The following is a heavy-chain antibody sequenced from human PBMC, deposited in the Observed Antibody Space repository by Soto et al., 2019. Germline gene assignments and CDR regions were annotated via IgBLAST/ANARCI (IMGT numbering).Heavy chain of an antibody. CDR3: ARAATTFGVVTKIDF. V-gene: IGHV1-18*04. CDR1: GYSFTDND. CDR2: ISAYSGNT. D-gene: IGHD3-3*01. J-gene: IGHJ4*02. Sequence: QVNLVQSGPDVKKPGASVRVSCRASGYSFTDNDVRWVSQAPGQGLAWMGWISAYSGNTHYEQKFQDRVTMTTDASTTTSYMDLRSLTSDDTAVYYWARAATTFGVVTKIDFWGQGALVTVSS.